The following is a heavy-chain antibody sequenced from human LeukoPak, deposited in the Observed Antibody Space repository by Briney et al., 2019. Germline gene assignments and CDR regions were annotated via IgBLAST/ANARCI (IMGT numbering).Heavy chain of an antibody. CDR2: ITTKPSNYAT. V-gene: IGHV3-73*01. Sequence: PGGSLRLSCAASGFXFSGSDIHWVRPASGKGLEWGGRITTKPSNYATAYSASVKGRFTISRDDSENTAYLQMSSLKTEDTAVYFCTTYRSGHYWGQGTLVTVSS. J-gene: IGHJ4*02. CDR1: GFXFSGSD. D-gene: IGHD6-19*01. CDR3: TTYRSGHY.